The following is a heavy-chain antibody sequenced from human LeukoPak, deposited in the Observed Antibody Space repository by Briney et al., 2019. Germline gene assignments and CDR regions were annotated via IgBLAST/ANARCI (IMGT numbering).Heavy chain of an antibody. J-gene: IGHJ4*02. CDR1: GFTLSTYG. V-gene: IGHV3-33*06. CDR2: IWNDGSNK. CDR3: AKDLSSSWFEGLDN. D-gene: IGHD6-13*01. Sequence: RAGGSLRLSCAASGFTLSTYGMYWVRQAPGKGLECVAVIWNDGSNKHYADSVKGRFTISRDNSKNTLDLQMNSLRAEDTAVYYCAKDLSSSWFEGLDNWGQGTLVTVSS.